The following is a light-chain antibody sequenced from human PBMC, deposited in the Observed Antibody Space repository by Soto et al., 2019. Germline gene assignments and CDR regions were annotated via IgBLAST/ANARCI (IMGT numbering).Light chain of an antibody. CDR3: QQYSGRYT. V-gene: IGKV1-5*03. Sequence: DIQMTQSPSTLSASVGDRVTITCRASQSISSWLAWYQQKPGKAPKLLIYKASSLESGVPTRFSGRAFGTKFTLTIRSLEPDEFAACWWQQYSGRYTFRQGPKLEIK. CDR1: QSISSW. CDR2: KAS. J-gene: IGKJ2*01.